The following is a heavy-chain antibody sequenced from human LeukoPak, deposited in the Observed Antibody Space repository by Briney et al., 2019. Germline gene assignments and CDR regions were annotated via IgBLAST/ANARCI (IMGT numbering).Heavy chain of an antibody. Sequence: GGSLRLTCAASGFTFSSYWMTWVRQAPGKGLEWVANIKQDGSEKYYVDSVKGRLTISRDNAKNSLYLQMSTLRAEDTAVYYCARVVYDSRGYYSGAFDYWGQGTLVTDSS. CDR3: ARVVYDSRGYYSGAFDY. CDR2: IKQDGSEK. D-gene: IGHD3-22*01. V-gene: IGHV3-7*03. J-gene: IGHJ4*02. CDR1: GFTFSSYW.